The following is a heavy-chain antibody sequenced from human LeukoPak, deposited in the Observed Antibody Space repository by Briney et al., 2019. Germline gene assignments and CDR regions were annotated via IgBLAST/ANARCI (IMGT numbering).Heavy chain of an antibody. CDR3: ARPQMGYSGYDWGVGFEDY. CDR2: INPNSGGT. Sequence: ASVKVSCKASGYTFTGYYMHWVRQAPGQGLEWMGWINPNSGGTNYAQKFQGRVTMTRDTSISTAYMELSRLRSDDTAVHYCARPQMGYSGYDWGVGFEDYWGQGTLVTVSS. D-gene: IGHD5-12*01. V-gene: IGHV1-2*02. J-gene: IGHJ4*02. CDR1: GYTFTGYY.